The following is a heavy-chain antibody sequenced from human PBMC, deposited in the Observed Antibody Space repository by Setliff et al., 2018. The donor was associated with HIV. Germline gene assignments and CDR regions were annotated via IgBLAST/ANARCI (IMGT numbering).Heavy chain of an antibody. Sequence: SETLSLTCTVSGDSINSGGYYWSWIRQRPGKGLEWIGNIYYSGTTYYNPSLKSRVTISVDTSMNQFSLKLSSVTAADTAVYYCARPGVGTVSFDYWGQGTLVTVSS. CDR1: GDSINSGGYY. V-gene: IGHV4-31*03. CDR3: ARPGVGTVSFDY. D-gene: IGHD1-7*01. CDR2: IYYSGTT. J-gene: IGHJ4*02.